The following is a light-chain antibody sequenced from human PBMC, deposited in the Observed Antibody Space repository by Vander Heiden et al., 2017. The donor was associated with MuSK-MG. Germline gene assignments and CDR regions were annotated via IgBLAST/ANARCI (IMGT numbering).Light chain of an antibody. Sequence: EIVLTQSPATLSLSPGERATLSCRASQTISSYLGWYQQKPVQAPRLLIYDASNRATGFPARFSGSGSGTDFTLTIISLEPEDFAVYYCLQRSICPWTFGQWTKVEIK. V-gene: IGKV3-11*01. CDR3: LQRSICPWT. CDR1: QTISSY. CDR2: DAS. J-gene: IGKJ1*01.